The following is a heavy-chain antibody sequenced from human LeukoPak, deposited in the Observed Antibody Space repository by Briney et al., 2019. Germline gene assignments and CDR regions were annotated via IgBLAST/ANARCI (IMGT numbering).Heavy chain of an antibody. CDR1: GGSISSYY. Sequence: SETLSLTCTVSGGSISSYYWSWIRQPAGKGLEWIGRIYTSGSTNYNPSLKSRVTMSVDTSENQFSLKLSSVTAADTAVYYCARAQGSSGLNWFDPWGQGTLVTVSS. V-gene: IGHV4-4*07. J-gene: IGHJ5*02. CDR2: IYTSGST. D-gene: IGHD3-22*01. CDR3: ARAQGSSGLNWFDP.